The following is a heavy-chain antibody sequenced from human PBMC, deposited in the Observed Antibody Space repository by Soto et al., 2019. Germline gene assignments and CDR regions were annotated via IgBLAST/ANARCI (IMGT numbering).Heavy chain of an antibody. D-gene: IGHD3-22*01. CDR1: GYVFTAHG. J-gene: IGHJ4*02. V-gene: IGHV1-18*01. Sequence: QLVQSGPEVKKPGASMTVSCQTSGYVFTAHGSSWVRQAHGQGPEWMGWINIQNGNTNYTEKFQGRLTMTTDTSTSTAHMELKKLRSDDTAVYYCVVCDYYDNRVDHWGQGTLGTVSS. CDR2: INIQNGNT. CDR3: VVCDYYDNRVDH.